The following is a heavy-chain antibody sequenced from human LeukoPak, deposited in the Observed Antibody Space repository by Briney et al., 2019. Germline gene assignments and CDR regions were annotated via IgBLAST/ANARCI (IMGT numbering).Heavy chain of an antibody. Sequence: GGSLRLSCAASGFPFNSFWMHWVRQAPGKGLVWVSDMNEYSTTIRYADSVEGRFTISRDNAKSILYLQMNNLRAEDTAMYFCARGGVNPVDHWGQGTLVTVSS. D-gene: IGHD1-14*01. CDR2: MNEYSTTI. CDR3: ARGGVNPVDH. J-gene: IGHJ4*02. CDR1: GFPFNSFW. V-gene: IGHV3-74*01.